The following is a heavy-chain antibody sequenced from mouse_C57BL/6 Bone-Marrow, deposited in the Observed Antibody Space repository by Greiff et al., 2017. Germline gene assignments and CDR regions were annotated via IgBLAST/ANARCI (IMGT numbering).Heavy chain of an antibody. V-gene: IGHV1-81*01. CDR1: GYTFTSYG. J-gene: IGHJ1*03. Sequence: QVQLKESGAELARPGASVKLSCKASGYTFTSYGISWVKQRTGQGLEWIGEIYPRSGNTYYNEKFKGKATLTADKSSSTAYMELRSLTSEDSAVYFCARLALDVWGTGTTVTVSS. CDR3: ARLALDV. CDR2: IYPRSGNT.